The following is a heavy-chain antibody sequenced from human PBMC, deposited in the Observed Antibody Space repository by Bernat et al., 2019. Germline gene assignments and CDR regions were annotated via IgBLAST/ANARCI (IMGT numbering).Heavy chain of an antibody. V-gene: IGHV4-39*01. CDR2: IYYIGST. CDR1: GCSISSSSYY. J-gene: IGHJ3*02. D-gene: IGHD4-17*01. CDR3: TLPDYVYAFDI. Sequence: QLQLQESGPGLVKPSETLSLTCTVSGCSISSSSYYWGWIRTPPGKGLEWIGCIYYIGSTYYNPSLKSRVTISVDTSKNQFSLKLSSVTAAATAVYYCTLPDYVYAFDIWGQGTMVTVSS.